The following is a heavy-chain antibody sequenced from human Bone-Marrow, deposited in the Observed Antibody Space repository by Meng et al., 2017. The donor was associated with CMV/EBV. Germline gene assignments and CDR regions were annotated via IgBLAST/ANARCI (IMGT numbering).Heavy chain of an antibody. J-gene: IGHJ4*02. CDR2: ISGGGVTT. D-gene: IGHD2-2*01. CDR3: ARGRRYCSSISCQTYFDY. V-gene: IGHV3-23*01. Sequence: GESLKISCAASGFTFSSYWMSWVRQAPGKGLEWVSTISGGGVTTSYGDSVKGRFTISRDNSKNTLYLQMNSLRVEDTAIYSCARGRRYCSSISCQTYFDYWGQGTLVTVSS. CDR1: GFTFSSYW.